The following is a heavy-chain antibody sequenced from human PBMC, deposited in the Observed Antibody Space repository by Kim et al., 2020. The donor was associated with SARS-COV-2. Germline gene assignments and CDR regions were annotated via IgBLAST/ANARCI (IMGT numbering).Heavy chain of an antibody. D-gene: IGHD3-3*01. CDR3: ARDHREWLQYTANWYFDL. Sequence: SETLSLTCTVSGGSISSYYWSWIRQPPGKVLEWIGYIYYSGSTNYNPSLKSRVTISVDTSKNQFSLKLSSVTAADTAVYYCARDHREWLQYTANWYFDLWGRGTLVTVSS. CDR2: IYYSGST. V-gene: IGHV4-59*01. J-gene: IGHJ2*01. CDR1: GGSISSYY.